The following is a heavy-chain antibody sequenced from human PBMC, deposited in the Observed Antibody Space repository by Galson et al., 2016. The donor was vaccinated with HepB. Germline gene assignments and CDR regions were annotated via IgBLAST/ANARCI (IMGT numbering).Heavy chain of an antibody. CDR1: GSSFSTYW. V-gene: IGHV5-51*01. Sequence: QSGAEVKKPGESLKIACKGSGSSFSTYWIGWVRQMPGKGLEYMGIIYPADSDTRYSPSFQGQVTISADKSINTAYLQWSSLKASDTAMYSCARHISVGAIYGMDGWGQGTTVTVSS. CDR2: IYPADSDT. D-gene: IGHD1-26*01. CDR3: ARHISVGAIYGMDG. J-gene: IGHJ6*02.